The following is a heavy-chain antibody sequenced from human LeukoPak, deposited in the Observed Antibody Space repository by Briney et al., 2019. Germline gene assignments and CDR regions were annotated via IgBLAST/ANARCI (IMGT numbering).Heavy chain of an antibody. CDR2: MNPNSGGT. CDR3: ARYSTGYYFDY. CDR1: GYTFTSYD. J-gene: IGHJ4*02. Sequence: ASVKVSCKASGYTFTSYDINWVRQATGQGLEWMGWMNPNSGGTNYAQKFQGRVTMTRDTSISTAYMELSRLRSDDTAVYYCARYSTGYYFDYWGQGTLVTVSS. D-gene: IGHD4-11*01. V-gene: IGHV1-2*02.